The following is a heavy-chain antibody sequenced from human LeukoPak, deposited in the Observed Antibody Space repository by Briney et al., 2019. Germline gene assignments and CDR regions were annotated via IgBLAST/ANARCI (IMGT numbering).Heavy chain of an antibody. D-gene: IGHD6-19*01. J-gene: IGHJ4*02. V-gene: IGHV5-51*01. Sequence: GESLKISCKGSGYSFTTYWIGWVRQMPGKGLEWMGIVYPGDSDTRYSPSFQGQVTISADKSISTAYLQWSSLKASDTAMYYCARQVDSGWYYFDYWGQGTLVTVSS. CDR2: VYPGDSDT. CDR3: ARQVDSGWYYFDY. CDR1: GYSFTTYW.